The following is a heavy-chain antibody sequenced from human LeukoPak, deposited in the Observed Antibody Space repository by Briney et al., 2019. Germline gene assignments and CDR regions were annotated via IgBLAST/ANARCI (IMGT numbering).Heavy chain of an antibody. CDR3: ARETGENAFDI. Sequence: PGGSLRLSCAASGFTFSSYEMNWVRQAPGKWLEWVSYISSSGSTIYYADSVKGRFTISRDNAKNSLYLQMNSLRAEDTAVYYCARETGENAFDIWGQGTMVTVSS. J-gene: IGHJ3*02. CDR1: GFTFSSYE. V-gene: IGHV3-48*03. D-gene: IGHD7-27*01. CDR2: ISSSGSTI.